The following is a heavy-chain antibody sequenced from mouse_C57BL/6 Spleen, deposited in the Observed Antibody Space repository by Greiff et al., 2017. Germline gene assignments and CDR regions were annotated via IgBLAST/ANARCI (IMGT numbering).Heavy chain of an antibody. Sequence: QVQLQQPGAEPVMPGASVKLSCKASGYTFTSSWMHWVKQRPGQGLEWIGEIDPSYSYTNYNQKFKGKSTLTVDNSSSTAYMQLSSLTSEDSSMYYCARFDYYNYYAMDYWGQGTSVTVSS. CDR3: ARFDYYNYYAMDY. J-gene: IGHJ4*01. CDR1: GYTFTSSW. CDR2: IDPSYSYT. V-gene: IGHV1-69*01. D-gene: IGHD1-1*01.